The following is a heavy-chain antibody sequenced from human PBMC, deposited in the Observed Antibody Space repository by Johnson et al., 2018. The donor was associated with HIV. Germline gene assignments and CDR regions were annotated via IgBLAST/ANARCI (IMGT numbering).Heavy chain of an antibody. CDR1: GFTFSYYG. CDR2: IRYDGDNQ. V-gene: IGHV3-30*02. D-gene: IGHD6-13*01. CDR3: AKDEAQTLASAGRDAFDF. Sequence: QVQLVESGGGVVQPGGSLRLSCVASGFTFSYYGMHWVRQVPGKGLEWVAFIRYDGDNQYYGDSVKGRFTISRDNSKNTLYLQMNGLRPEDTAVYYCAKDEAQTLASAGRDAFDFWGQGTAVTVSS. J-gene: IGHJ3*01.